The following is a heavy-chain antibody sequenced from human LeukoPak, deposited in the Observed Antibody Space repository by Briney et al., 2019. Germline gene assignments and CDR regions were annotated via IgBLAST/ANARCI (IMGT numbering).Heavy chain of an antibody. J-gene: IGHJ4*02. D-gene: IGHD1-26*01. V-gene: IGHV3-23*01. CDR2: ISGSGGST. Sequence: GGPLRLSCAASGFTFSSYAMSWVRQAPGKGLEWVSGISGSGGSTDYADSVKGRFTISRDNSKNTLYLQMNSLRAEDTAVYYCAKDKIVGAIFRFDYWGQGTLVTVSS. CDR3: AKDKIVGAIFRFDY. CDR1: GFTFSSYA.